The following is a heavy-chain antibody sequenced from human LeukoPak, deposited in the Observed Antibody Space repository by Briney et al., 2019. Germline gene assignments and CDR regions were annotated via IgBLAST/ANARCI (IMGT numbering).Heavy chain of an antibody. CDR2: IRYDGNNE. D-gene: IGHD3-22*01. J-gene: IGHJ5*02. Sequence: GGSVRLSCAASGFSFSTYGMHWVRQAPGKGLEWVAFIRYDGNNEQYVDSVKGRFTISRDNSKNVVLLQMNSLRPEDTAMYYCAKESRDYDSSAYYATWGQGTLVTVSS. CDR3: AKESRDYDSSAYYAT. V-gene: IGHV3-30*02. CDR1: GFSFSTYG.